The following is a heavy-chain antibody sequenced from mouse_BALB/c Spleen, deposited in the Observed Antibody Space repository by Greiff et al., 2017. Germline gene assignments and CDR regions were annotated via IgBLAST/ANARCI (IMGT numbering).Heavy chain of an antibody. J-gene: IGHJ2*01. Sequence: EVQVVESGGGLVQPGGSRKLSCAASGFTFSSFGMHWVRQAPEKGLEWVAYISSGSSTIYYADTVKGRFTISRDNPKNTLFLQMTSLRSEDTAMYYCARPYGNYEDYFDYWGQGTTLTVSS. CDR3: ARPYGNYEDYFDY. CDR2: ISSGSSTI. V-gene: IGHV5-17*02. D-gene: IGHD2-1*01. CDR1: GFTFSSFG.